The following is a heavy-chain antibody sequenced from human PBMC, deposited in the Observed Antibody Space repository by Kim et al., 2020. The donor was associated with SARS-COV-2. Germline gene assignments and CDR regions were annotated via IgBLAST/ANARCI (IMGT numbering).Heavy chain of an antibody. CDR1: GFTFSDYY. D-gene: IGHD2-2*01. Sequence: GGSLRLSCAASGFTFSDYYMSWIRQAPGKGLEWVSYISSSGSTIYYADSVKGRFTISRDNAKNSLYLQMNSLRAEDTAVYYCARGSFRCSSTSCFSYWGQGTLVTVSS. CDR2: ISSSGSTI. CDR3: ARGSFRCSSTSCFSY. J-gene: IGHJ4*02. V-gene: IGHV3-11*01.